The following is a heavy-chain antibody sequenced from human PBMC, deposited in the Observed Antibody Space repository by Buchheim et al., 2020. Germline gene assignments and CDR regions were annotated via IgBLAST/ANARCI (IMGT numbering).Heavy chain of an antibody. D-gene: IGHD3-22*01. CDR3: ARDRGYYYDSSGPGGFDP. J-gene: IGHJ5*02. Sequence: QVQLVESGGGVVQPGRSLRLSCAASGFTFSSYAMHWVRQAPGKGLEWVAVISYEGSNKYYADSVKGRFTISRDNSKNTLYLQMNSLRAEDTAVYYCARDRGYYYDSSGPGGFDPWGQGTL. CDR2: ISYEGSNK. CDR1: GFTFSSYA. V-gene: IGHV3-30-3*01.